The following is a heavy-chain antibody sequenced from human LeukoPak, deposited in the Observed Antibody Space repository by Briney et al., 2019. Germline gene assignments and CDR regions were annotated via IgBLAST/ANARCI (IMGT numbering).Heavy chain of an antibody. CDR1: GFTVSSNY. D-gene: IGHD3-9*01. V-gene: IGHV3-23*01. Sequence: PGGSLRLSCAASGFTVSSNYMTWVRQAPGKGLEWVSAISGSGGSTYYADSVKGRFTISRDNSKNTLYLQMNSLRAEDTAVYYCAKDGDYDILTGYIDWGQGTLVTVSS. J-gene: IGHJ4*02. CDR3: AKDGDYDILTGYID. CDR2: ISGSGGST.